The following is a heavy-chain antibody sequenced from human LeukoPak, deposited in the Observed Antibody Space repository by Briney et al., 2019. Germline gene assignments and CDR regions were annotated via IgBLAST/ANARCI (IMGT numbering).Heavy chain of an antibody. D-gene: IGHD3-9*01. V-gene: IGHV4-39*07. Sequence: SETLSLTCTVSGGSISSSSYYWGWIRQPPGKGLEWIGSIYYSGSTYYNPSLKSRVTISVDTSKNQFSLKLSSVTAADTAVYYCARARLVTEIDYWGQGTLVTVSS. CDR2: IYYSGST. CDR3: ARARLVTEIDY. CDR1: GGSISSSSYY. J-gene: IGHJ4*02.